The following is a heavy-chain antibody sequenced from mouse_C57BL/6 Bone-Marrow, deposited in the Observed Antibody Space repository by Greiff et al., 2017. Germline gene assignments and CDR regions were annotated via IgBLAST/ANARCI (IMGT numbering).Heavy chain of an antibody. CDR2: IYWDDDK. J-gene: IGHJ3*01. Sequence: QVTLKECGPGILQSSQTLSLTCSFSGFSLSTSGMGVSWIRQPSGKGLEWLAHIYWDDDKRYNPSLKSRLTISKDTSRNQVFLKITSVDTADTATYYCARSYGSSYGFAYWGQGTLVTVSA. V-gene: IGHV8-12*01. CDR3: ARSYGSSYGFAY. CDR1: GFSLSTSGMG. D-gene: IGHD1-1*01.